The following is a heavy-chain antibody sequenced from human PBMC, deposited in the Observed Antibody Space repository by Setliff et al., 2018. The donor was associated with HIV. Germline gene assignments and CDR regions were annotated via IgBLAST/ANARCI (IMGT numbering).Heavy chain of an antibody. D-gene: IGHD1-20*01. V-gene: IGHV1-2*02. J-gene: IGHJ5*02. CDR3: AHRPYNSPNWFDT. Sequence: ASVKVSCKASSEYTFTNFDINWVRQAPGQGLEWMGWISPNNGATKISQKFRGRVTMTRDTSINTAYLEFSRLRSDDPGTYYCAHRPYNSPNWFDTWGQGTLVTVSS. CDR2: ISPNNGAT. CDR1: SEYTFTNFD.